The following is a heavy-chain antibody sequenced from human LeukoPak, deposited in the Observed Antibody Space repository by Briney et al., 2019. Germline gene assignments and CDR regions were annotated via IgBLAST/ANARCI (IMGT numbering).Heavy chain of an antibody. Sequence: GGSLRLSCAASGVTFSNYSMNWVRQAPGKGLEWVSSISTRSTYIYYADSVKGRFTISRDNAKNSLYLQMNSLRAEDTAVYYCARSAWYSSGWYVSEGRFDPWGQGTLVTVSS. CDR1: GVTFSNYS. V-gene: IGHV3-21*01. D-gene: IGHD6-19*01. CDR2: ISTRSTYI. CDR3: ARSAWYSSGWYVSEGRFDP. J-gene: IGHJ5*02.